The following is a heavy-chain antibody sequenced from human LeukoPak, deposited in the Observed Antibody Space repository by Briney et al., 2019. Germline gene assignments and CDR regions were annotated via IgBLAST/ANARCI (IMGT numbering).Heavy chain of an antibody. J-gene: IGHJ4*02. V-gene: IGHV4-4*02. CDR2: LHHRGNT. Sequence: PSETLSLTCVVSGGSFGIDYYWSWVRQPPGKGLEWIGELHHRGNTNYNPSLKSRVTISLDTSKKQLSLKLTSVTAADTAIYYCARNAAYCLDSWGQGTLVTVSS. CDR1: GGSFGIDYY. CDR3: ARNAAYCLDS. D-gene: IGHD1-26*01.